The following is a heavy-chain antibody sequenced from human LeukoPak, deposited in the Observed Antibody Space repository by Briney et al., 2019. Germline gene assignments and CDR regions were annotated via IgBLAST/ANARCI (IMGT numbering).Heavy chain of an antibody. CDR1: GFTFSSYA. Sequence: GGSLRLPCAASGFTFSSYAMSWVRQAPGKGLEWVSAISGSGGSTYYADSVKGRFTISRDNSKNTLYLQMNSLRAEDTAVYYCAKVPSYDFWSGLNWFDPWGQGTLVTVSS. CDR3: AKVPSYDFWSGLNWFDP. D-gene: IGHD3-3*01. V-gene: IGHV3-23*01. CDR2: ISGSGGST. J-gene: IGHJ5*02.